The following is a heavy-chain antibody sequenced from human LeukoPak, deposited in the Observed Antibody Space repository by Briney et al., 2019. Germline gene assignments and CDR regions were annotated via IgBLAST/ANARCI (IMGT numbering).Heavy chain of an antibody. J-gene: IGHJ3*02. Sequence: SGTLSLTCAVSGGSISSGHWWSWVRRSPGKGLEWIGEIYHSGTTNFNPSLKSRVTLSVDTSKNQFSLKLSSVTAADTAVYYCARSPETYYYGSGRYESTLLRRVGAFDIWGQGTMVNVSS. CDR3: ARSPETYYYGSGRYESTLLRRVGAFDI. V-gene: IGHV4-4*02. CDR1: GGSISSGHW. CDR2: IYHSGTT. D-gene: IGHD3-10*01.